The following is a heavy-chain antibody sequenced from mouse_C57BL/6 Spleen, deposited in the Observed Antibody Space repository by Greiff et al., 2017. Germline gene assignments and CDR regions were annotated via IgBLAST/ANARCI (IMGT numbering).Heavy chain of an antibody. CDR3: ARWPYYYGSSYWYFDV. D-gene: IGHD1-1*01. CDR2: IYPGDGDT. V-gene: IGHV1-82*01. Sequence: VKLVESGPELVKPGASVKISCKASGYAFSSSWMNWVKQRPGKGLEWIGRIYPGDGDTNYNGKFKGKATLTADKSSSTAYMQLSSLTSEDSAVYFCARWPYYYGSSYWYFDVWGTGTTVTVSS. J-gene: IGHJ1*03. CDR1: GYAFSSSW.